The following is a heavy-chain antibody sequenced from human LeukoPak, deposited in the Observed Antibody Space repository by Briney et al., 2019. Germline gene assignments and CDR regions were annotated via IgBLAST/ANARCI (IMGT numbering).Heavy chain of an antibody. CDR3: ARGVAAAGTRGDWFDP. CDR1: GGSISSGGYS. D-gene: IGHD6-13*01. CDR2: IYHSGST. J-gene: IGHJ5*02. V-gene: IGHV4-30-2*01. Sequence: SQTLSLTCAVSGGSISSGGYSWSWIRQPPGKGLEWIGYIYHSGSTYYNPYLKSRVTISVDRSKNQFSLKLSSVTAADTAVYYCARGVAAAGTRGDWFDPWGQGTLVTVSS.